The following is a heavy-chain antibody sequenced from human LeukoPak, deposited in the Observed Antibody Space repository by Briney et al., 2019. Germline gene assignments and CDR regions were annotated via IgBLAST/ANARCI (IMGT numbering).Heavy chain of an antibody. CDR3: ARHRAYSSSSPFDY. Sequence: SQTLSLACTVSGGSISSGDYYWSWIRQPPGEGLEWIGFIYHTGSFHYNPSLKSRVTMFVDMSKNQFSLRLSSVTAADTAVYYCARHRAYSSSSPFDYWGQGTLVTVSS. CDR2: IYHTGSF. D-gene: IGHD6-6*01. V-gene: IGHV4-30-4*01. J-gene: IGHJ4*02. CDR1: GGSISSGDYY.